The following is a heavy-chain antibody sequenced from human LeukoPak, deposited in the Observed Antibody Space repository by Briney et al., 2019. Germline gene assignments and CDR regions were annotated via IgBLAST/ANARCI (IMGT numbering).Heavy chain of an antibody. J-gene: IGHJ4*02. D-gene: IGHD6-19*01. V-gene: IGHV1-2*02. CDR3: ACFSSGWSFDY. CDR1: GYTFTGYY. Sequence: ASVKVSCKASGYTFTGYYMHWVRQAPGQGREWMGWINPNSGGTKYALKLQGRVTMTRDTSISTAYMELSRLRSDDTAVYYCACFSSGWSFDYWGQGTLVTVSS. CDR2: INPNSGGT.